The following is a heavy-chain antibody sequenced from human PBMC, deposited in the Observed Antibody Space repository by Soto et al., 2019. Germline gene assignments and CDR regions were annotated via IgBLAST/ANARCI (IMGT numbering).Heavy chain of an antibody. Sequence: QVHLQESGPGLVAPSGTLSLTCTLSGGSVRAPDWWNWVRQSPDKGLEWIAEVHISGHSNYNPSLRRRVSVSIDSSKNQFYLNLNSGTAADSVIYYCARVRQGCSANNCYFDPWGQGTQVTISS. CDR1: GGSVRAPDW. D-gene: IGHD1-1*01. CDR2: VHISGHS. J-gene: IGHJ5*01. V-gene: IGHV4-4*02. CDR3: ARVRQGCSANNCYFDP.